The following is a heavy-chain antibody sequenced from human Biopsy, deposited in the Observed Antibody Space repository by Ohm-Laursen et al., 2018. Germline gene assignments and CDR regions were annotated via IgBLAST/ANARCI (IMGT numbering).Heavy chain of an antibody. V-gene: IGHV4-59*01. J-gene: IGHJ6*02. Sequence: TLSLTCTVSGGSISSDYWSWIRQTPGKGLEWIGYIYYSGSTNYNPSLKSRVTISVDTSKNQFSLRLNSVTAADTAVYYCARATNSTGWPYYYFYGMDVWGQGTTVTVSS. CDR3: ARATNSTGWPYYYFYGMDV. CDR2: IYYSGST. D-gene: IGHD2/OR15-2a*01. CDR1: GGSISSDY.